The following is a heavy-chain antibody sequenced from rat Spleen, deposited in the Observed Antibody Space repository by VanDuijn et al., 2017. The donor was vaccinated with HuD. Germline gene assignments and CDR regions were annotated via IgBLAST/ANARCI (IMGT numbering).Heavy chain of an antibody. D-gene: IGHD1-4*01. V-gene: IGHV2S12*01. Sequence: QVQLKESGPGLVQPSQTLSLTCTVSGFSLTNYGVSWVRQPPGKGLEWIAAISSGGDTYYNSALKSRLSISRDTSKSQVFLKMNSLQTEDTATYFCIRESLPGFNSHWFLYWGQGTLVTVSS. CDR2: ISSGGDT. J-gene: IGHJ3*01. CDR1: GFSLTNYG. CDR3: IRESLPGFNSHWFLY.